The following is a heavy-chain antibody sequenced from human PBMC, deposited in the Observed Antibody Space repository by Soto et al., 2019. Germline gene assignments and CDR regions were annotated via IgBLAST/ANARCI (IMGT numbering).Heavy chain of an antibody. CDR3: AGGLYYDFWSGPNDLDQYGMDV. CDR2: INPSGGST. J-gene: IGHJ6*02. D-gene: IGHD3-3*01. Sequence: ASVKVSCKASGYTFTSYYMHWVRQAPGQGLEWMGIINPSGGSTSYAQKFQGRVTMTRDTSTSTVYMELSSLRSEDTAVYYCAGGLYYDFWSGPNDLDQYGMDVWGQGTTVTVSS. CDR1: GYTFTSYY. V-gene: IGHV1-46*01.